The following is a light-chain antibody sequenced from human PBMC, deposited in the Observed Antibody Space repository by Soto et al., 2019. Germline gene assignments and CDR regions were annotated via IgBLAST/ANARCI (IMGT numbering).Light chain of an antibody. CDR1: QSISSN. J-gene: IGKJ4*01. CDR3: QQYIRWPLT. CDR2: GAS. V-gene: IGKV3-15*01. Sequence: EIVLTQSPGTLSLSPVERATLSCMASQSISSNLAWYQQKPGQAPSLLIYGASTRATGTPARFSGSGSGTEFTLTISSLQSEDFAVYYCQQYIRWPLTFGGGTKVDIK.